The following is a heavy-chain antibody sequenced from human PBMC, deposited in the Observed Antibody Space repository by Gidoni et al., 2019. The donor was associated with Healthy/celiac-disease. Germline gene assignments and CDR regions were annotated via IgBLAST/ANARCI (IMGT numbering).Heavy chain of an antibody. V-gene: IGHV4-59*01. D-gene: IGHD1-26*01. J-gene: IGHJ4*02. CDR1: GGSISSYY. CDR2: IYYSGST. CDR3: ARGPGSGSYWGRYFDY. Sequence: QVQLQESGPGLVKPSETLSLTCPVSGGSISSYYWSWIRQPPGKGLEWIGYIYYSGSTNYNPSLKSRVTISVDTSKNQFSLKLSSVTAADTAVYYCARGPGSGSYWGRYFDYWGQGTLVTVSS.